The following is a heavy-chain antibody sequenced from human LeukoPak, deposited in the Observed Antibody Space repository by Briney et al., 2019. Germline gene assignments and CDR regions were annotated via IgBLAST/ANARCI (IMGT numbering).Heavy chain of an antibody. Sequence: SETLSLTCTVSGGSISSSSYYWGWIRQPPGKGLEWIGSIYYTGSTNYKPSLRSRVIMSVDTSKNQFSLMLSSVTAADTAIYYCARHAGSYYTYNFDSWGQGALVTVSS. J-gene: IGHJ4*02. V-gene: IGHV4-39*01. CDR2: IYYTGST. D-gene: IGHD4-11*01. CDR1: GGSISSSSYY. CDR3: ARHAGSYYTYNFDS.